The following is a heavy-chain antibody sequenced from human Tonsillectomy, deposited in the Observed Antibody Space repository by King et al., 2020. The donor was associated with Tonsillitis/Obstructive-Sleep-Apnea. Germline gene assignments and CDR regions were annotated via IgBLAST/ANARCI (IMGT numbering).Heavy chain of an antibody. J-gene: IGHJ6*02. Sequence: QLQESGPGLVKPSETLSLTCTVSGGSISNYYWSWIRQPPGKGLEWIAYIYYSGTTNYNPSLKSRVTISVDTSKNQFSLKLSSVTAADTAVYYCARGYSSNGDIDVWGQGTTVTVSS. V-gene: IGHV4-59*01. CDR3: ARGYSSNGDIDV. CDR1: GGSISNYY. CDR2: IYYSGTT. D-gene: IGHD2-15*01.